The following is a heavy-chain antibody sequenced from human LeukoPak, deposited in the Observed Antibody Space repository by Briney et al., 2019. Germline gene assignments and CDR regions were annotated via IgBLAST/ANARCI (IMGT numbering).Heavy chain of an antibody. CDR3: AIMHRYYDGSGYWVQ. CDR2: ISTSGGST. D-gene: IGHD3-22*01. J-gene: IGHJ4*02. Sequence: PGGSLRLSCAASRFTFSSYAMSWVRQAPGKGLEWVSGISTSGGSTSYADSVKGRFTISRYNPRNTLYMQMNRLRVEDTAVYYCAIMHRYYDGSGYWVQWGQGSLVTVSS. V-gene: IGHV3-23*01. CDR1: RFTFSSYA.